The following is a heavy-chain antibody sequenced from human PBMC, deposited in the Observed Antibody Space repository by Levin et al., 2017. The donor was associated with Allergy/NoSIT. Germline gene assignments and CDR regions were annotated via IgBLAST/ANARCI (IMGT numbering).Heavy chain of an antibody. CDR3: AKVVDCTTTSCYRGYGMDV. Sequence: LSLTCAASGVTFSSSAMSWVRQAPGKGLEWGSGISGSGASKYYVDSVKGRFTISRDNSKNTLYLQMNSLRTEDTAIYYCAKVVDCTTTSCYRGYGMDVWGQGTTVTVSS. J-gene: IGHJ6*02. D-gene: IGHD2-2*01. CDR1: GVTFSSSA. CDR2: ISGSGASK. V-gene: IGHV3-23*01.